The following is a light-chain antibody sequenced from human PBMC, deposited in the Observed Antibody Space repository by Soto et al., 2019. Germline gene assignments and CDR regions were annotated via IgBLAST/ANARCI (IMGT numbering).Light chain of an antibody. CDR1: SSNIGAAYD. CDR2: GNN. J-gene: IGLJ3*02. CDR3: QSYDSSLSGWV. V-gene: IGLV1-40*01. Sequence: QSVLTQPPSVSGAPGQKVTISCTRSSSNIGAAYDVHWYQHLPGTAPKLLIYGNNNRPSGVPDRFSGSKSGTSASLAITGLQAEDEADYYCQSYDSSLSGWVFRGGTKLTVL.